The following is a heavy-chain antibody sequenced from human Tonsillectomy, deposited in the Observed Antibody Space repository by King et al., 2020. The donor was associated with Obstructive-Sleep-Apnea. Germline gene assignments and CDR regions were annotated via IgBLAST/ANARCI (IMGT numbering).Heavy chain of an antibody. J-gene: IGHJ4*02. Sequence: VQLQESGPGLVKPSETLSLTCTVSGGSMSSYYWSCIRQPPGKGLEWIGYIYYSGSTNYNPSLKSRVTISVDTSKNQFSLKLSSVNAADTAVYYCARNVWVYDNSGYYPDYWGQGTLVIVSS. CDR3: ARNVWVYDNSGYYPDY. D-gene: IGHD3-22*01. CDR2: IYYSGST. CDR1: GGSMSSYY. V-gene: IGHV4-59*01.